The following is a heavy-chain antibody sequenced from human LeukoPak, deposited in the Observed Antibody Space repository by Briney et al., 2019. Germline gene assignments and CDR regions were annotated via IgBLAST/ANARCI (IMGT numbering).Heavy chain of an antibody. V-gene: IGHV1-8*03. CDR3: ARRGDYPYYFDY. D-gene: IGHD4-17*01. J-gene: IGHJ4*02. CDR2: MNPNSGNT. CDR1: GYTFTGYY. Sequence: GASVKVSCKASGYTFTGYYMHWVRQAPGQGLEWMGWMNPNSGNTGYAQKFQGRVTITRNTSISTAYMGLSSLRSEDTAVYYCARRGDYPYYFDYWGQGTLVTVSS.